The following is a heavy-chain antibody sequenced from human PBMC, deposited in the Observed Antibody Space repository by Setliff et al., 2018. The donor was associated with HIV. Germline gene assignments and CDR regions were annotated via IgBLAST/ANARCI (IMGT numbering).Heavy chain of an antibody. J-gene: IGHJ4*02. CDR1: RDSIRNGAYY. V-gene: IGHV4-39*07. CDR2: TNDRGTT. Sequence: SETLSLTCTVSRDSIRNGAYYWGWIRQPPGKGLEWIGETNDRGTTNYNPSFKSRVTISVDTSKNQFSLRLSSVTAADTAVYYCARDQKGYSYGYFDSWGQGTLVTVSS. CDR3: ARDQKGYSYGYFDS. D-gene: IGHD5-18*01.